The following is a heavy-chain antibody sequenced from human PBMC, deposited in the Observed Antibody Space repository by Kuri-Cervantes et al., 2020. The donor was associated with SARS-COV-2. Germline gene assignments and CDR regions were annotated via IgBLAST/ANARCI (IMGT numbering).Heavy chain of an antibody. CDR2: INPSGGST. J-gene: IGHJ4*02. CDR3: ARGGSGIIDY. CDR1: GGTFSSAI. V-gene: IGHV1-46*01. Sequence: ASVKVSCKASGGTFSSAIISWVRQAPGQGLEWMGIINPSGGSTSYAQKFQGRVTMTRDTSTSTVYMELSSLRSEDTAVYYCARGGSGIIDYWGQGTLVTVSS. D-gene: IGHD3-10*01.